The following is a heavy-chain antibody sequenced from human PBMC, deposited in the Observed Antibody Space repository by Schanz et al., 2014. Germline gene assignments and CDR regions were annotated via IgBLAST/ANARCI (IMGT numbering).Heavy chain of an antibody. CDR1: EFTFSTDA. Sequence: EVQLVASGGGLVQPGGSLRLSCAASEFTFSTDAMSWVRQAPGKGLEWVAALSEGGGGTHYADSVRGRFTISSDSSKNTLYLQMSSLRADDTAVYYCAKAADWPVTRFDPWGQGTLVTVSS. CDR2: LSEGGGGT. V-gene: IGHV3-23*04. D-gene: IGHD3-9*01. CDR3: AKAADWPVTRFDP. J-gene: IGHJ5*02.